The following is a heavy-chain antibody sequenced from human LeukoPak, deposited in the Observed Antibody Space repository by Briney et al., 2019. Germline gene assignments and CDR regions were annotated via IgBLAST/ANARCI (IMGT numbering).Heavy chain of an antibody. Sequence: SSETLSLTCAVYGGSFSGYYWSWIRQPPGKGLEWIGEINHSGSTNYNPSLKSRVTISVDTSKNQFSLKLSSVTAADTAVYYCARDFPSWVPDYWGQGTLVTVSS. CDR2: INHSGST. V-gene: IGHV4-34*01. CDR1: GGSFSGYY. D-gene: IGHD1-1*01. J-gene: IGHJ4*02. CDR3: ARDFPSWVPDY.